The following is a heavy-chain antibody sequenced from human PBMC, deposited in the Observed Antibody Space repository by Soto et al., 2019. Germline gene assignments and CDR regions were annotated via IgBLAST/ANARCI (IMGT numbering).Heavy chain of an antibody. CDR2: ISSSSSTI. Sequence: GGSLRLSCAASGFTFSSYSMNWVRQAPGKGLEWVSYISSSSSTIYYADSVKGRFTISRDNSKNTLYLQMNSLRAEDTAVYYCARDIRYYDSSGYYYGGTLDYWGQGTLVTVAS. D-gene: IGHD3-22*01. J-gene: IGHJ4*02. CDR1: GFTFSSYS. CDR3: ARDIRYYDSSGYYYGGTLDY. V-gene: IGHV3-48*01.